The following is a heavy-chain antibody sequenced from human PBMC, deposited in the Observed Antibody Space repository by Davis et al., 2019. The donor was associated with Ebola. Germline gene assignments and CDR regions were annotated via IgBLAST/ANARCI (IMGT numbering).Heavy chain of an antibody. CDR2: ISGSGGST. V-gene: IGHV3-23*01. Sequence: GESLKISCAASGFTFSSYAMSWVRQAPGKGLEWVSVISGSGGSTYYADSVKGRFTISRDNSKNTLYLQMNSLRAEDTAVYYCATGYSGYDSPYYYGMDVWGQGTTVTVSS. CDR3: ATGYSGYDSPYYYGMDV. J-gene: IGHJ6*02. D-gene: IGHD5-12*01. CDR1: GFTFSSYA.